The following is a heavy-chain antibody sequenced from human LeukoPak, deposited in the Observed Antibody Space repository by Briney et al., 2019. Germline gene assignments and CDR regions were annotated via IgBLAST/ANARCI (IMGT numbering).Heavy chain of an antibody. J-gene: IGHJ4*02. CDR1: GYTFTSYD. Sequence: ASVEVSCKASGYTFTSYDINWVRQATGQGLEWMGWMNPNSGNTGYAQKFQGRVTMTRNTSISTAYMELSSLRSEDTAVYYCATIYDSSGYYSALDLWGQGTLVTVSS. D-gene: IGHD3-22*01. CDR3: ATIYDSSGYYSALDL. CDR2: MNPNSGNT. V-gene: IGHV1-8*01.